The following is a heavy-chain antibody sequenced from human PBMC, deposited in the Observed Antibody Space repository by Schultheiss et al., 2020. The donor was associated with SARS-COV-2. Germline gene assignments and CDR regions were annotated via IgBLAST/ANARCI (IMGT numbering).Heavy chain of an antibody. D-gene: IGHD1-26*01. J-gene: IGHJ4*02. V-gene: IGHV3-NL1*01. CDR3: ARGGSGDY. CDR2: IYSGGST. CDR1: GFNFRSYG. Sequence: GESLKISCAASGFNFRSYGMHWVRQAPGKGLEWVSVIYSGGSTYYADSVKGRFTISRDNSKNTLYLQMNSLRAEDTAVFYCARGGSGDYWGQGTLVTVSS.